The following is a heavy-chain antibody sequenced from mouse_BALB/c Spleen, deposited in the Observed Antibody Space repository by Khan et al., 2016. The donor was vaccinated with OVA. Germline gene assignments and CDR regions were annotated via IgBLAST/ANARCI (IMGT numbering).Heavy chain of an antibody. V-gene: IGHV1S136*01. D-gene: IGHD1-1*01. CDR3: VRSLYYYGSAYEGFAY. J-gene: IGHJ3*01. CDR2: ISPNSDGS. CDR1: GYTFTSYV. Sequence: EVQLQQSGPELVKPGASVKMSCKASGYTFTSYVMHWVKQKPGQGLEWIGYISPNSDGSKYNEKFRGKATLTSDKSSSTAYMELRSLTSEDSEVYYWVRSLYYYGSAYEGFAYWGQGTLVTVSA.